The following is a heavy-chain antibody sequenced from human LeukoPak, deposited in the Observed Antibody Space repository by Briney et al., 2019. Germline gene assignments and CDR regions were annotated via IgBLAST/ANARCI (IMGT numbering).Heavy chain of an antibody. CDR2: ISYDGSNK. D-gene: IGHD5-12*01. J-gene: IGHJ4*02. Sequence: PGGSLRLSCAASGFTFSSYAMHWVRQAPGKGLEWVAVISYDGSNKYYADSVKGRFTISRDNSKNTLYLQMNSLRAEDTAVYYCARDPNGYSGYESAYWGQGTLVTVSS. CDR3: ARDPNGYSGYESAY. V-gene: IGHV3-30*04. CDR1: GFTFSSYA.